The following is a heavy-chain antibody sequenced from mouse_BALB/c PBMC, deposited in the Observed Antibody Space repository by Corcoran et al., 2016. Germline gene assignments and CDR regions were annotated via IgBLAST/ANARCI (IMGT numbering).Heavy chain of an antibody. CDR3: ARARWDVRYFDY. CDR1: GYSITSGYY. D-gene: IGHD4-1*01. Sequence: DVQLQESGPGLVKPSQSLSLTCSVTGYSITSGYYWNWIRQFPGNKLEWMGYISYDGSNNYNPSLKNRISITRDTSKNQFFLKLNSVTTEDTATYYCARARWDVRYFDYWGQGTTLTVSS. V-gene: IGHV3-6*02. CDR2: ISYDGSN. J-gene: IGHJ2*01.